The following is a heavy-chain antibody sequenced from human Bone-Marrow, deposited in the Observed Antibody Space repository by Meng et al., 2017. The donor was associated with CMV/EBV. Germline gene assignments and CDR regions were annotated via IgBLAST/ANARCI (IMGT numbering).Heavy chain of an antibody. V-gene: IGHV1-69*10. CDR3: ARDESGILTGYSSYYYGMDV. Sequence: SVKVSCKASGYTFTSYGISWVRQAPGQGLEWMGGIIPILGLANYAQKFQGRVTITADKSTSTAYMELSSLRSEDTAMYYCARDESGILTGYSSYYYGMDVWGQGTTVTVSS. J-gene: IGHJ6*01. CDR2: IIPILGLA. CDR1: GYTFTSYG. D-gene: IGHD3-9*01.